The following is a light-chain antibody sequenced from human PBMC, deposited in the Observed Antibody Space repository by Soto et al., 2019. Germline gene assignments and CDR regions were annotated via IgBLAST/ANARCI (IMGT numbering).Light chain of an antibody. Sequence: AIQMTQSPSSLSASVGDRVTITRRASQGIGTELGWYQQRPGKAPRLLIYGTSTLQYGVPSRFSGSGSDTDFTLIISSLQPEDFATYYCLQDSSYPRTFGQGTKVEIK. CDR1: QGIGTE. V-gene: IGKV1-6*01. CDR2: GTS. CDR3: LQDSSYPRT. J-gene: IGKJ1*01.